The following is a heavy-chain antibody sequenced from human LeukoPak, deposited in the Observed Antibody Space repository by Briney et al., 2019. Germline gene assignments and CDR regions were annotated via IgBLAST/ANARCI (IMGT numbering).Heavy chain of an antibody. CDR2: ISYDGNNK. D-gene: IGHD5-18*01. CDR1: GFTFSSYA. CDR3: ARDRVQLWNYGMDV. Sequence: GRSLRLSCAASGFTFSSYAMHWVRQAPGKGLEWVAVISYDGNNKYYADSVKGRFTISRDNSKNTLYLQMNSLRTEDTAVYYCARDRVQLWNYGMDVWGQGTRVTVFS. J-gene: IGHJ6*02. V-gene: IGHV3-30-3*01.